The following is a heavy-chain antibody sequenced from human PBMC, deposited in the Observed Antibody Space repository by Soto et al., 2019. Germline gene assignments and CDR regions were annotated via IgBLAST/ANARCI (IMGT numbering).Heavy chain of an antibody. CDR2: IYYSGST. D-gene: IGHD1-1*01. CDR3: AREGLERHFDY. CDR1: GGSIRSGGYY. J-gene: IGHJ4*02. V-gene: IGHV4-31*03. Sequence: PSETLSLTCTVSGGSIRSGGYYWSWVRQSPRRGLEWIGNIYYSGSTYYNPSLKSRLTISVDTSKNQFSLQLNSVTPEDTAVYYCAREGLERHFDYWGQGTLVTVSS.